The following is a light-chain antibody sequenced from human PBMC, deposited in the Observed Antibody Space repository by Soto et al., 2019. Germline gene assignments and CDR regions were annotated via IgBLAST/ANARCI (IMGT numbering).Light chain of an antibody. CDR1: SSNIGAGYD. Sequence: QSVLTQPPSVSGAPGQRVTISCTGSSSNIGAGYDVHWYQQLPGTAPKLLIYGNSNRPSGVPDRFSGSKSGTSASLAITGLQAEDEAYYYCQYYDRSLSGPYVFGTGTKRTVL. V-gene: IGLV1-40*01. J-gene: IGLJ1*01. CDR2: GNS. CDR3: QYYDRSLSGPYV.